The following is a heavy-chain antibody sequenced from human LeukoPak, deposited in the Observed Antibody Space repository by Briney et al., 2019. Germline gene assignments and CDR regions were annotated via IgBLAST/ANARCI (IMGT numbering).Heavy chain of an antibody. CDR3: SAADGGAFDI. CDR2: INSDGSEG. Sequence: GGSLRLSCAVSGFTFSGFWMSWSRQAPGKGLEWVASINSDGSEGYYADVVKGRFTISRDNAKNSLYLQINSLRAEDTAIYYCSAADGGAFDIWGQGTMVTVSS. J-gene: IGHJ3*02. V-gene: IGHV3-7*03. D-gene: IGHD3-16*01. CDR1: GFTFSGFW.